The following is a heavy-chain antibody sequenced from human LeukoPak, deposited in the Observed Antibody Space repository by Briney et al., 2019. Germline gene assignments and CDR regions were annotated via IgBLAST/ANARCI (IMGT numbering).Heavy chain of an antibody. V-gene: IGHV3-48*01. CDR2: ISSSSSTI. D-gene: IGHD6-13*01. J-gene: IGHJ6*02. CDR3: ARVLRAAAGRIVVQYYYYGMDV. CDR1: GFTFSNYS. Sequence: QPGGSLRLSCAASGFTFSNYSMNWVRQAPGKGLEWVSYISSSSSTIYYADSVKGRFTISRDNAKNSLYLQMNSLRAEDTAVYYCARVLRAAAGRIVVQYYYYGMDVWGQGTTVTVSS.